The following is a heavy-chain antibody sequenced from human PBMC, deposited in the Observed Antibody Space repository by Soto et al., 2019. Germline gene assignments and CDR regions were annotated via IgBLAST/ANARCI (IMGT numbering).Heavy chain of an antibody. CDR2: IYPGDSDT. Sequence: GGSLKISCQCSGYTFSNFWIGWVRQMPGKGLEWMGIIYPGDSDTRYSPSFQGQVTISADKSISTAYLQWSSLKASDTDMYYCARQERPTVVGHDAFDIWGQGTMVTV. J-gene: IGHJ3*02. V-gene: IGHV5-51*01. CDR3: ARQERPTVVGHDAFDI. D-gene: IGHD2-15*01. CDR1: GYTFSNFW.